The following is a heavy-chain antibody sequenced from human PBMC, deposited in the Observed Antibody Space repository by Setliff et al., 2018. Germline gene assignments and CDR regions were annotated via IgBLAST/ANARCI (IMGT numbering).Heavy chain of an antibody. CDR2: IYTSGST. CDR3: ARGSYYDSSGYSPDFFDY. V-gene: IGHV4-61*09. CDR1: GGSINEANYY. D-gene: IGHD3-22*01. J-gene: IGHJ4*02. Sequence: SETLSLTCTVSGGSINEANYYWSWIRQPAGKGLEWNGHIYTSGSTNYNPSLKSRVTISLDTSKNQFSLKLSSVTAADTAVYYCARGSYYDSSGYSPDFFDYWGQGTLVTVSS.